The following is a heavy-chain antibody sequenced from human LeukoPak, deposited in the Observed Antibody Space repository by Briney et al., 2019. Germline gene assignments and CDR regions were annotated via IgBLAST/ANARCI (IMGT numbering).Heavy chain of an antibody. CDR3: AKDRQGPAAGNIITIFGVVISGFDY. CDR1: GFIFDNYV. CDR2: IRATASST. V-gene: IGHV3-23*01. D-gene: IGHD3-3*01. J-gene: IGHJ4*02. Sequence: GGSLRLSCAASGFIFDNYVMSWVRQVPGKGLEWVAGIRATASSTSYAASVQGRFIISRDNSKNILYLQLNSLRAEDTAVYYCAKDRQGPAAGNIITIFGVVISGFDYWGQGTLVTVSS.